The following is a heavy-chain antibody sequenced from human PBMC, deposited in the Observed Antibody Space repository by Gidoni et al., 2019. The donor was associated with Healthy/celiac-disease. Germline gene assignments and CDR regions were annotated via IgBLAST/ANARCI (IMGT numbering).Heavy chain of an antibody. CDR1: GFTFSSYE. CDR3: ARGAKQWARFFDI. D-gene: IGHD6-19*01. CDR2: ISSSGSTI. V-gene: IGHV3-48*03. J-gene: IGHJ3*02. Sequence: EVQLVESGGGLVQPGGSLRLSCAASGFTFSSYEMNWVRQAPGKGLEWVSYISSSGSTIYYADSVKGRFTIFRDNAKNSLYLQMNSLRAEDTAVYYCARGAKQWARFFDIWGQGTMVTVSS.